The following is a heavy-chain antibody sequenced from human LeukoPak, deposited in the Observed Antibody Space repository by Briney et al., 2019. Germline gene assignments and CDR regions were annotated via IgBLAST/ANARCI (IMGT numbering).Heavy chain of an antibody. Sequence: KSGGSLRLSCAASGFTFSNYSMNWVRQAPGKGLEWVSSISSRSSYIYYADSVKGRFTISRDNAKNSLYLQMNSLRAEDTAVYYCARDGGQNSDAFDIWGQGTMVTVSS. D-gene: IGHD6-25*01. J-gene: IGHJ3*02. CDR2: ISSRSSYI. CDR3: ARDGGQNSDAFDI. V-gene: IGHV3-21*01. CDR1: GFTFSNYS.